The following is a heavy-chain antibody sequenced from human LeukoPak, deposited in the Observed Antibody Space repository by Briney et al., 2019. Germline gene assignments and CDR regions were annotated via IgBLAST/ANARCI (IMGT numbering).Heavy chain of an antibody. J-gene: IGHJ4*02. CDR1: GGSISSGDYY. V-gene: IGHV4-30-4*08. CDR2: IYYSGST. Sequence: SETLSLTCTVSGGSISSGDYYWSWIRQPPGKCLEWIGYIYYSGSTYYNPSLKSRVTISVDTSKNQFSLKLSSVTAADTAVYYCAREVWADNWNYFDYWGQGTLVTVSS. CDR3: AREVWADNWNYFDY. D-gene: IGHD1-20*01.